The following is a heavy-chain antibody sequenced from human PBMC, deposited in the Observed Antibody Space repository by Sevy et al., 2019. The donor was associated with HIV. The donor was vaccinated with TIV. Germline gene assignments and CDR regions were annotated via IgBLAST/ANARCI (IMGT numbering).Heavy chain of an antibody. CDR1: GFTFSGSD. D-gene: IGHD2-21*01. CDR2: IGTLADT. Sequence: GGSLRLSCAASGFTFSGSDMHWVRQVKGKGLEWISSIGTLADTFYGDSVKGRFTISRDNAQSYLYLHMSSLKVGDTALYFCVRGLQSHCDRTACPLDYWGQGTLVTVSS. CDR3: VRGLQSHCDRTACPLDY. J-gene: IGHJ4*02. V-gene: IGHV3-13*01.